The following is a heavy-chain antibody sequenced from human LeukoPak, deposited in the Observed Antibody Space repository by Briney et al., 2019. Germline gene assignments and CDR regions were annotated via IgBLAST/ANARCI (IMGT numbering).Heavy chain of an antibody. Sequence: PSETRSLTCTVSGYSISSGYYWGWIRQPPGKGLEWIGNIYHSGSTYYNPSLKGRVTISVDTSKNQFSLRLSSVTAADTAVYYCARDGMYYYDTSGYLNAFDFWGQGTMVTVSS. CDR3: ARDGMYYYDTSGYLNAFDF. CDR1: GYSISSGYY. D-gene: IGHD3-22*01. J-gene: IGHJ3*01. V-gene: IGHV4-38-2*02. CDR2: IYHSGST.